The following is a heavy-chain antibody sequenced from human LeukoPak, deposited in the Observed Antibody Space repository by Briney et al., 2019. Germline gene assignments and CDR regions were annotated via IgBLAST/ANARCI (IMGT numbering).Heavy chain of an antibody. CDR2: ISPRGGLL. V-gene: IGHV3-23*01. CDR3: VNVAFNYYGSGSYLSDV. Sequence: GGSLRLSCSASGFPFSSYYMSWVRQGPGKGLQWLSDISPRGGLLYYADSVNGWFTICRDDTTNTLYLGQNSLRPEYTAVYYCVNVAFNYYGSGSYLSDVWGKGTTVIVSS. CDR1: GFPFSSYY. D-gene: IGHD3-10*01. J-gene: IGHJ6*04.